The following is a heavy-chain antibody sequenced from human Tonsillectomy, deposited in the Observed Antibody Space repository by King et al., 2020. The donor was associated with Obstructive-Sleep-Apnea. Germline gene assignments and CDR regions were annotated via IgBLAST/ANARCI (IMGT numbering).Heavy chain of an antibody. CDR3: ERVVDRASFGAFDI. CDR2: INAGNGDT. D-gene: IGHD3-10*01. CDR1: GYTFTRYD. J-gene: IGHJ3*02. Sequence: VQLVQSGAEVKKPGASVKVSCKASGYTFTRYDMHLVVQAPGQRLEWMGWINAGNGDTKYSQKFQGRVTMTRDTSASTAYMELSSLRSEDTAVYYCERVVDRASFGAFDIWGQGTMVTVSS. V-gene: IGHV1-3*01.